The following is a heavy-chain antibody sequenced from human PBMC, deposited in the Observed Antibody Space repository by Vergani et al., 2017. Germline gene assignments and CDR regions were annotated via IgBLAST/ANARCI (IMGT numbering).Heavy chain of an antibody. CDR3: ARVRGSWYGLGYYYYGMDV. Sequence: QVQLQESGPGLVKPPGTLSLTCAVSGDSISSNNCWTWLRQPPGKGLEWIGEICHTEDTKYSPPLKSRVTVSVDESRNLFSLRLNSVTAADTAVYYCARVRGSWYGLGYYYYGMDVWGQGTTVTVSS. CDR1: GDSISSNNC. D-gene: IGHD6-13*01. V-gene: IGHV4-4*03. CDR2: ICHTEDT. J-gene: IGHJ6*02.